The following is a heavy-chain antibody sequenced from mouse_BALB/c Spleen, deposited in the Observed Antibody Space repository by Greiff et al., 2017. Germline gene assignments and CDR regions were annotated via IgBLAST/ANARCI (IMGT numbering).Heavy chain of an antibody. CDR1: GFTFSSFG. Sequence: EVKVEESGGGLVQPGGSRKLSCAASGFTFSSFGMHWVRQAPEKGLEWVAYISSGSSTIYYADTVKGRFTISRDNPKNTLFLQMTSLRSEDTAMYYCARDYGNFGYAMDYWGQGTSVTVSS. D-gene: IGHD2-1*01. J-gene: IGHJ4*01. CDR3: ARDYGNFGYAMDY. V-gene: IGHV5-17*02. CDR2: ISSGSSTI.